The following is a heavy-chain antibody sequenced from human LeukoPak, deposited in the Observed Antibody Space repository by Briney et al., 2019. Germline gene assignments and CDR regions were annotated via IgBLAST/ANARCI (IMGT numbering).Heavy chain of an antibody. Sequence: GESLKISCKGSGYIFTSYWIGWERQMPGKGPEWMGIIYPGDSETRYSPSFQGQVTISADKSISTAYLQWSSLKASDTAMYYCARGRSGHSYGFDYWGQGTLVTVSS. CDR2: IYPGDSET. J-gene: IGHJ4*02. CDR3: ARGRSGHSYGFDY. V-gene: IGHV5-51*01. D-gene: IGHD5-18*01. CDR1: GYIFTSYW.